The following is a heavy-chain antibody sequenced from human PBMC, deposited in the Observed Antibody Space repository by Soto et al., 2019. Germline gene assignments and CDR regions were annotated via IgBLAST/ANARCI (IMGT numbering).Heavy chain of an antibody. V-gene: IGHV4-59*01. CDR3: ARGYSSFQYYFDY. Sequence: SETLSLTCTVSGGSISSYYWSWIRQPPGKGLEWIGYIYYSGSTNYNPSLKSRVTISVDTSKNQFSLKLSSVTAADTAVYYCARGYSSFQYYFDYWGQRTPVTVSS. D-gene: IGHD6-6*01. CDR2: IYYSGST. CDR1: GGSISSYY. J-gene: IGHJ4*02.